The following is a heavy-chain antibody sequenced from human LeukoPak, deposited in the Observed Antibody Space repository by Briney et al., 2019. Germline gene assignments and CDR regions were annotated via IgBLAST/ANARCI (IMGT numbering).Heavy chain of an antibody. Sequence: ASVNVSCKASGYPFANFAISWVRQARGQGLEWMGWMNPNSGNTGYAQKFQGRVTMTRNTSISTAYMELSSLRSEDTAVYYCARLGQSESLWFGELFNYYYGMDVWGQGTTVTVSS. CDR1: GYPFANFA. D-gene: IGHD3-10*01. CDR3: ARLGQSESLWFGELFNYYYGMDV. V-gene: IGHV1-8*02. J-gene: IGHJ6*02. CDR2: MNPNSGNT.